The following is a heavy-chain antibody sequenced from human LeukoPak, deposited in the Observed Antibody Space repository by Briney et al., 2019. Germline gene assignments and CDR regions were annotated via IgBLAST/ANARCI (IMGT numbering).Heavy chain of an antibody. D-gene: IGHD3-10*01. CDR3: AKIPASITMVRGVENNPENDAFDI. CDR1: GFTFSSYA. Sequence: GGSLRLSCAASGFTFSSYAMSWVRQAPGKGLEWVSAISGSGGSTYYADSVKGRFTISRDNSKSTLYLQMNSLRAEDTAVYYCAKIPASITMVRGVENNPENDAFDIWGQGTMVTVSS. J-gene: IGHJ3*02. V-gene: IGHV3-23*01. CDR2: ISGSGGST.